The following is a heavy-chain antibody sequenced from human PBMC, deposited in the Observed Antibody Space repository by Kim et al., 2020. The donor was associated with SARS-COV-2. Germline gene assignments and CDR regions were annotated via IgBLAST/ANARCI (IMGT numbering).Heavy chain of an antibody. D-gene: IGHD3-3*02. Sequence: GGSLRLSCAASGFTFSTYWMHWVRQVPGKGLVWVSRTNPDGTITTYADSVEGRFTVSRDNAQNMFYLQMNSLRAEDTAMYYCATISGVPDYWGQGTLVTVSS. CDR3: ATISGVPDY. V-gene: IGHV3-74*01. CDR1: GFTFSTYW. J-gene: IGHJ4*02. CDR2: TNPDGTIT.